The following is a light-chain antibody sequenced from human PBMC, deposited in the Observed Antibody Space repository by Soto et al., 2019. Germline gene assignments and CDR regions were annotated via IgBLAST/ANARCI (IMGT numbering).Light chain of an antibody. Sequence: QSALTQPASVSGSPGQSITISCTGTSSDVGGYNYVSWYQQHPGKAPKLMIYEVSNRPSGVSNRFSDSKSGNTASLTISGLQAEDEADYYCSSYTTISTLEVFGGGTKLTVL. J-gene: IGLJ3*02. CDR2: EVS. CDR3: SSYTTISTLEV. CDR1: SSDVGGYNY. V-gene: IGLV2-14*01.